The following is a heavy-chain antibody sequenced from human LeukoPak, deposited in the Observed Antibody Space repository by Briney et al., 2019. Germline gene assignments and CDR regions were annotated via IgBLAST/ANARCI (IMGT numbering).Heavy chain of an antibody. CDR2: INPSGGST. V-gene: IGHV1-46*01. CDR3: AREAAYCGGDCNPGFGY. Sequence: GASVKVSCKASGYTFTSYYMHWVRQAPGQGLEWMGIINPSGGSTSYAQKFQGRVTMTRDTSTSTVYMELSSLRSEDTAVYYCAREAAYCGGDCNPGFGYWGQGTLVTVSS. CDR1: GYTFTSYY. D-gene: IGHD2-21*01. J-gene: IGHJ4*02.